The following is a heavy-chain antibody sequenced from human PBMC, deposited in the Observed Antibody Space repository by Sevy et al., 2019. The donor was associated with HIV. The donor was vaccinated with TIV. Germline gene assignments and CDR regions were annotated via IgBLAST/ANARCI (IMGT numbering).Heavy chain of an antibody. CDR3: ASFPNDNRGHFYGG. Sequence: ASVKVSWKTSGYTFTGHYMHWVRQAPGQGLEWMGRIHPNTGGTNYAQKFQGRVTMTRDTSISTAYMELKRLTSDDTAVYYCASFPNDNRGHFYGGWGQGTLVTVSS. D-gene: IGHD4-17*01. V-gene: IGHV1-2*06. CDR2: IHPNTGGT. J-gene: IGHJ4*02. CDR1: GYTFTGHY.